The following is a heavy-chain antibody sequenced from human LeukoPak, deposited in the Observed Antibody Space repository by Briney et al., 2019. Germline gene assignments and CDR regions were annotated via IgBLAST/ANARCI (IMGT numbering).Heavy chain of an antibody. CDR1: GFNVSSNY. CDR2: ISVSGGST. J-gene: IGHJ4*02. D-gene: IGHD4-17*01. V-gene: IGHV3-23*01. CDR3: AKAPTTVGGEAY. Sequence: GGSLRLSCAASGFNVSSNYMSWVRQAPGKGLEWVSSISVSGGSTYYADSVKGRFTTSRDNSKNTLYLQMNSLRVEDTAVYYCAKAPTTVGGEAYWGQGTLVTVSS.